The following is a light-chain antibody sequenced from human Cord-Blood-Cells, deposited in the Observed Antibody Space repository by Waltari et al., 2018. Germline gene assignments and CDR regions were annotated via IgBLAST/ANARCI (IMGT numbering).Light chain of an antibody. CDR2: LGS. CDR3: MQALQTIT. V-gene: IGKV2-28*01. Sequence: IVMTQSPLSLPVTPGEPASIPCRPRQSLLHSNGYNYLDWYLQKPGQSPQLLIYLGSNRASGVPDRFSGSGSGTDFTLKISRVEAEDVGVYYCMQALQTITFGQGTRLEIK. CDR1: QSLLHSNGYNY. J-gene: IGKJ5*01.